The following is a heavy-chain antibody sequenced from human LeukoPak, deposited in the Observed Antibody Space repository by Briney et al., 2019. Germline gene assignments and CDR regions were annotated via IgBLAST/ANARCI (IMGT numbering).Heavy chain of an antibody. V-gene: IGHV4-34*01. J-gene: IGHJ4*02. CDR2: INHSGST. D-gene: IGHD3-22*01. Sequence: SETLSLTCAVYGGSFSGYYWSWIRQPPGKGLEWIGEINHSGSTNYNPSLKSRVTISVDTPKNQFSLKLSSVTAADTAVYYCAGGGYYDSSGYGDYWGQGTLVTVSS. CDR1: GGSFSGYY. CDR3: AGGGYYDSSGYGDY.